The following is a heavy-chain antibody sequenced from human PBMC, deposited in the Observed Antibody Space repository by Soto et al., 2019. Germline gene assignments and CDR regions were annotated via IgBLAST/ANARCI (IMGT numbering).Heavy chain of an antibody. CDR3: AREGRDTYIFDY. Sequence: PGWSLRLSCSASVFTFSSYGMHWCRQAPGKGLEWVAAIWFDGSNKYYADSVKGRFTISRDNSKSTLFLQMDSLRAEDTAVYNCAREGRDTYIFDYWGQGTLVTVSS. CDR2: IWFDGSNK. CDR1: VFTFSSYG. D-gene: IGHD3-16*02. J-gene: IGHJ4*02. V-gene: IGHV3-33*01.